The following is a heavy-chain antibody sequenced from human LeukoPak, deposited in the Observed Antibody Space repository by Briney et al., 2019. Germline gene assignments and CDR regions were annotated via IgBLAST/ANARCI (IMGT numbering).Heavy chain of an antibody. V-gene: IGHV3-30*02. D-gene: IGHD3-16*01. CDR1: GFIFSSYG. CDR3: AKRKGGLRDPDY. J-gene: IGHJ4*02. CDR2: VQYDGHKT. Sequence: GGSLRLSCAASGFIFSSYGIHWVRQAPGKGLEWVALVQYDGHKTFYADSVKGRFTISRDSSKNTVYLQMNSLRAEDTAVYYCAKRKGGLRDPDYWGQGTLVTVSS.